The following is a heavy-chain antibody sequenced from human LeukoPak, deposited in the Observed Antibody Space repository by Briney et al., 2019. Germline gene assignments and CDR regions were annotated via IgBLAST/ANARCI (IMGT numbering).Heavy chain of an antibody. V-gene: IGHV4-39*07. CDR2: IYYSGST. D-gene: IGHD3-10*01. CDR1: GGSISSSSYY. J-gene: IGHJ4*02. CDR3: ARVTAGFGELLYLYFGY. Sequence: PSETLSLTCTVSGGSISSSSYYWGWIRQPPGKGLEWIGSIYYSGSTNYNPSLRSRVTISVDTSKNQFSLKLSSVTAADTAVYYCARVTAGFGELLYLYFGYWGQGTLVTVSS.